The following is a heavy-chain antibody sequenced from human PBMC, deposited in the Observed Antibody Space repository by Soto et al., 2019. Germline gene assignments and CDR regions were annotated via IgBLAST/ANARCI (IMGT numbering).Heavy chain of an antibody. D-gene: IGHD3-3*01. CDR2: ISGSGGST. Sequence: GGSLRLSCAASGFTFSSYAMSWVRQAPGKGLEWVSAISGSGGSTYYADSVKGRFTISRDNSKNTLYLQMNSLRAEDTAVYYCAKDTDYDFWSGPSFDYWGQGTLVTVSS. V-gene: IGHV3-23*01. CDR1: GFTFSSYA. CDR3: AKDTDYDFWSGPSFDY. J-gene: IGHJ4*02.